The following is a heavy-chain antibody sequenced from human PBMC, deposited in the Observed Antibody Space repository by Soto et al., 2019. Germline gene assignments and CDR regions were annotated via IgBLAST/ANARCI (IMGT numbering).Heavy chain of an antibody. Sequence: SETLSLTCSVSGGSIRSYYWSWIRQSPEKWLEWIGYFYHSGNSNYNPSLKSRVTISVDTSKNQLSLSLRSVTAADTAVYFCARISSVDPYGYVNGGLDVWGQGXTVTVS. D-gene: IGHD5-18*01. V-gene: IGHV4-59*01. CDR2: FYHSGNS. CDR1: GGSIRSYY. J-gene: IGHJ6*02. CDR3: ARISSVDPYGYVNGGLDV.